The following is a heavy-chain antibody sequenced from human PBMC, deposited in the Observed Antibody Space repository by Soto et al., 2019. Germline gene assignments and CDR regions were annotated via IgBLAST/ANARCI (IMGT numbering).Heavy chain of an antibody. V-gene: IGHV1-3*01. CDR3: ARVPRYSNDIVMVPAVMFDDWFDP. D-gene: IGHD2-2*01. J-gene: IGHJ5*02. Sequence: ASVKVSCKASGYIFMNFALHRVRQAPGQSFEWMGWINAGNGKTEYSQKFQGRITIIRDTSASTGYMELSDLRSEDTAVYYCARVPRYSNDIVMVPAVMFDDWFDPWGQGTLVTVSS. CDR1: GYIFMNFA. CDR2: INAGNGKT.